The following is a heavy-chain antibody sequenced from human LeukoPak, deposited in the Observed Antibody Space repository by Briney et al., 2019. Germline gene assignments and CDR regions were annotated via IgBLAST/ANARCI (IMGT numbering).Heavy chain of an antibody. CDR3: AKAAGKENGYDFFFEH. CDR2: ISVDGKKS. Sequence: PGGSLRLSCAASGFSFNSYDMHWVRQAPGKGLEWVAVISVDGKKSYYADSVKGRFSISRDNSKSTLYLQMNSLRTEDTAVYFCAKAAGKENGYDFFFEHWGQGTLVIVSS. CDR1: GFSFNSYD. D-gene: IGHD3-3*01. J-gene: IGHJ4*02. V-gene: IGHV3-30-3*02.